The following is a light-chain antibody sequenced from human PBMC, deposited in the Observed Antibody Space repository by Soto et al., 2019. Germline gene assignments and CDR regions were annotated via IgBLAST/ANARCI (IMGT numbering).Light chain of an antibody. J-gene: IGLJ2*01. CDR2: YDS. CDR3: QVWDSSSDHPV. V-gene: IGLV3-21*04. CDR1: NIGSKS. Sequence: SYVLTQPPSVSVAPGKTARITCGGKNIGSKSVHWYQQKPGQAPVLVIYYDSDRPSGIPERFSGSNSGNTATLTISRVEAGDEADYYCQVWDSSSDHPVFGGGTKVTVL.